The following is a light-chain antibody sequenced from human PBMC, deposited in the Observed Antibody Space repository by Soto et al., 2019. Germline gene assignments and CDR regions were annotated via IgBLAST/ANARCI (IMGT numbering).Light chain of an antibody. CDR3: SSYTSSVVV. Sequence: QSALTQPASVSGSPGQSITISCTGTSSDVGGYNYVSWYQQHPGKAPKLMIYDVSNRPSGVSNRFSGSKSGNTAPLTISGLQAEDEADYYCSSYTSSVVVFGGGTKLTVL. J-gene: IGLJ2*01. CDR1: SSDVGGYNY. CDR2: DVS. V-gene: IGLV2-14*01.